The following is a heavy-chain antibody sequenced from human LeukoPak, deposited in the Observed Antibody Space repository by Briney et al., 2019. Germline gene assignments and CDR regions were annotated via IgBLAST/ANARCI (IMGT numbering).Heavy chain of an antibody. J-gene: IGHJ5*02. D-gene: IGHD2-8*01. CDR3: ARGEYCTNGVCNGNWFDP. Sequence: ASVKVSCTASGYTFTNYYIHWVRQAPGQGLEWMGIVNPITGKTGSSPRFQGRVTMTRDTSKNTVYMELSSLRSEDTAVYYCARGEYCTNGVCNGNWFDPWGQGTLVTVSS. V-gene: IGHV1-46*01. CDR2: VNPITGKT. CDR1: GYTFTNYY.